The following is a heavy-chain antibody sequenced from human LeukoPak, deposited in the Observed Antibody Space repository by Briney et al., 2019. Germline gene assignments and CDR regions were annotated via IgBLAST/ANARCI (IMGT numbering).Heavy chain of an antibody. J-gene: IGHJ4*02. Sequence: SETLSLTCAVYGGSFSGYYWSWIRQPPGKGLEWIGEINHSGSANYNPSLKSRVTISVDTSKNQFSLKLSSVTAADTAVYYCARVVVQLLSAIPYHFDYWGQGTLVTVSS. V-gene: IGHV4-34*01. CDR1: GGSFSGYY. CDR2: INHSGSA. D-gene: IGHD2-2*01. CDR3: ARVVVQLLSAIPYHFDY.